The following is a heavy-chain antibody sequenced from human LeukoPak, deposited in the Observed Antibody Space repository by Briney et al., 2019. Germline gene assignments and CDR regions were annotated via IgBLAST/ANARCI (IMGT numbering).Heavy chain of an antibody. CDR2: ISYDGSNK. D-gene: IGHD2-2*01. Sequence: GGSLRLSCAASGFTFSSYAMHWVRQAPGKGLEWVAVISYDGSNKYYADSVKGQFTISRDNSKNTLYLQMNSLRAEDTAVYYCAREGKYQLLSIFDYWGQGTLVTVSS. CDR1: GFTFSSYA. V-gene: IGHV3-30*04. CDR3: AREGKYQLLSIFDY. J-gene: IGHJ4*02.